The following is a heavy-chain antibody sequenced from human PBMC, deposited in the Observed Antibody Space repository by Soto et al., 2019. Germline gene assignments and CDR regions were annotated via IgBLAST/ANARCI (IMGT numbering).Heavy chain of an antibody. V-gene: IGHV3-23*01. Sequence: GGSLRLSCTASGFSFSNYAMSWVRQAPGKGLEWVSAISGSGYSTYYADSVKGRFTVSRDNSKNTLYLQMNSLRAEDTAVYYCAKRSSSSTFDYWGQGTLVTVSS. D-gene: IGHD6-6*01. CDR2: ISGSGYST. CDR1: GFSFSNYA. J-gene: IGHJ4*02. CDR3: AKRSSSSTFDY.